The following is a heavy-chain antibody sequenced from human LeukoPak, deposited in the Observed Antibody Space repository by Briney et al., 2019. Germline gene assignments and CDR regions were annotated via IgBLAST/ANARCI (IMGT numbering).Heavy chain of an antibody. D-gene: IGHD3-22*01. Sequence: ASVKVSCKASGGTFSSYAFSWVRQAPGQGLEWMGGIIPIFGTANYAQKLQGRVTITADKSTSTAYMELSSLRAEDTAVYYCARSDDSSGYYYVDYWGQGTLVTVSS. CDR2: IIPIFGTA. CDR1: GGTFSSYA. CDR3: ARSDDSSGYYYVDY. V-gene: IGHV1-69*06. J-gene: IGHJ4*02.